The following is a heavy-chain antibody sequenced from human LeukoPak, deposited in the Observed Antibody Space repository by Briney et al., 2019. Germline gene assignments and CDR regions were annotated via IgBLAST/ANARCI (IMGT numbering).Heavy chain of an antibody. D-gene: IGHD3-10*01. Sequence: KPSETLSLTCTVSGGSISSSSYYWGWIRQPPGKGLEWIGSIYYSGSTYYNPSLKSRVTISVDTSKNQFSLKLSSVTAADTAVYYCARHPPYGSRGWGSYYFDYWGQGTLVTVSS. CDR3: ARHPPYGSRGWGSYYFDY. V-gene: IGHV4-39*01. CDR1: GGSISSSSYY. CDR2: IYYSGST. J-gene: IGHJ4*02.